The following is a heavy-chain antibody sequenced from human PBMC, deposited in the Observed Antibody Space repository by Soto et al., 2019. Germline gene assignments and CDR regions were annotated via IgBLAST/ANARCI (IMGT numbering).Heavy chain of an antibody. J-gene: IGHJ4*02. CDR3: ATYYFGSGSYYRFDN. D-gene: IGHD3-10*01. V-gene: IGHV1-18*01. Sequence: ASVKVSCKASGYAFSFGFSWVRQAPGQGLEWMGWISASDGSTNSAQKFRGRISLTTDTSTNTAYLDLLSLTSDDTAVYFCATYYFGSGSYYRFDNWGQGTLVTV. CDR2: ISASDGST. CDR1: GYAFSFG.